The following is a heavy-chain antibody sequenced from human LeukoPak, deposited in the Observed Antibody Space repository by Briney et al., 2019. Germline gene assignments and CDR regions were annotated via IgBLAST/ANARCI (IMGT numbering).Heavy chain of an antibody. CDR3: ASTIGSAGTQY. CDR2: INGDGSST. Sequence: GGSLRLSCAASGFTFSSYWMHWVRQAPGKGLVWVSRINGDGSSTSYADSVKGRFTISRDNAKNTLYLQMNSLGAEDTAVYYCASTIGSAGTQYWGQGTLVTVSS. V-gene: IGHV3-74*01. J-gene: IGHJ4*02. D-gene: IGHD6-13*01. CDR1: GFTFSSYW.